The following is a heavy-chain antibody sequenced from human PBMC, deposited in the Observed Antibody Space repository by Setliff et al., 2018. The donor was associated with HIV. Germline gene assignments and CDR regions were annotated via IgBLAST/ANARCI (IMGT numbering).Heavy chain of an antibody. CDR2: IYPADSDT. J-gene: IGHJ6*04. V-gene: IGHV5-51*01. CDR3: ARARNYDWGMDV. Sequence: GESPKISCKASGYSFTGYWVGWVRQMPGKGPEWMGIIYPADSDTRYWPSFEGQVTISADKSISTAYLQWSSLKASDTAMYYCARARNYDWGMDVWGKGTTVTVSS. D-gene: IGHD3-16*01. CDR1: GYSFTGYW.